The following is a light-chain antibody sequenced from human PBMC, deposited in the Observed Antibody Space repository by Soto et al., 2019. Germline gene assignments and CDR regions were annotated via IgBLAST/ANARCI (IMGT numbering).Light chain of an antibody. CDR3: QSADSSGTVV. Sequence: SYELTQPSSVSVSPGQTARITCSGDALPKQNVYWYQQKPGQAPVLVIYKDTERPSGIPERFSGSSSGTTVTLTISGVQAEDEADYYCQSADSSGTVVFGGGTKLTVL. J-gene: IGLJ2*01. V-gene: IGLV3-25*03. CDR2: KDT. CDR1: ALPKQN.